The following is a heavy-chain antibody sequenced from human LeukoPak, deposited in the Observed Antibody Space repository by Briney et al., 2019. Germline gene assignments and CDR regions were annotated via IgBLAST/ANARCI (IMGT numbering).Heavy chain of an antibody. V-gene: IGHV3-21*01. CDR3: ARSYPLWWNYFDY. J-gene: IGHJ4*02. CDR1: GFTFRMYT. Sequence: GGSLRLSCAASGFTFRMYTMHWVRQAPGKGLEWVSSISSSGSYKYYADSVRGRFTISKDDAKNSLYLQMNSLRGEDTAVYYCARSYPLWWNYFDYWGQGTLVTVSS. CDR2: ISSSGSYK. D-gene: IGHD2-21*01.